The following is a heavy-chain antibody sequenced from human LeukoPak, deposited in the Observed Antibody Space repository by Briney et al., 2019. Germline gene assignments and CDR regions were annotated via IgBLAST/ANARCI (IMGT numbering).Heavy chain of an antibody. D-gene: IGHD3-16*01. V-gene: IGHV3-21*01. CDR2: ISSSSSYI. CDR3: ARHVLIRAVTTSSFDY. CDR1: GFTFSSYS. Sequence: PGGSLRLSCAASGFTFSSYSMNWVRQAPGKGLEWVSSISSSSSYIYYADSVKGRFTISRDNAKNPLYLQMNSLRAEDTAVYYCARHVLIRAVTTSSFDYWGQGTLVTVSS. J-gene: IGHJ4*02.